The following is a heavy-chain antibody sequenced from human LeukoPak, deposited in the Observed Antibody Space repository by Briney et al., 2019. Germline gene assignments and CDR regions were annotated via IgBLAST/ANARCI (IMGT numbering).Heavy chain of an antibody. CDR2: IKEDGSMT. D-gene: IGHD3-22*01. J-gene: IGHJ3*02. CDR3: ARDGDSSGYPTGAFDI. CDR1: GFTFSTYW. Sequence: GGSLRLSCAASGFTFSTYWMTWVRQAPGKGLEWVAHIKEDGSMTRSIDSVKGRFTISRDNAKNSLYLQMNSLRAEDTAVYYCARDGDSSGYPTGAFDIWGQGTMVTVSS. V-gene: IGHV3-7*03.